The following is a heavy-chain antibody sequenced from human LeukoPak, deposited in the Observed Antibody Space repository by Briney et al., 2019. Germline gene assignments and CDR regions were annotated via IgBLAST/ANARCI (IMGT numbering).Heavy chain of an antibody. Sequence: GGSLRLSCAVSGFTFSSYEMNWVRQAPGKGLEWVSYISSSGSTIYYADSVKGRFTISRDNAKNSLYLQMNSLRAEDMALYYCAKGRDYDSSGPIDYWGQGTLVTVSS. J-gene: IGHJ4*02. CDR2: ISSSGSTI. CDR1: GFTFSSYE. CDR3: AKGRDYDSSGPIDY. V-gene: IGHV3-48*03. D-gene: IGHD3-22*01.